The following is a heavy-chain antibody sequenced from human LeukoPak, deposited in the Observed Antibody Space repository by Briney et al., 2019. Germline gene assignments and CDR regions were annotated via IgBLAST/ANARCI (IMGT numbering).Heavy chain of an antibody. CDR1: GGSFSGYY. V-gene: IGHV4-34*01. Sequence: SETLSLTCAVYGGSFSGYYWSWIRQPPGKGLEWIGEINHSGSTNYNPSLKSRVTISVDTSKNQFSLKLSSVTAADTAVYYCGRGQNIVVVQAAMVEHYFDYWGQGTRVTVSS. CDR3: GRGQNIVVVQAAMVEHYFDY. CDR2: INHSGST. J-gene: IGHJ4*02. D-gene: IGHD2-2*01.